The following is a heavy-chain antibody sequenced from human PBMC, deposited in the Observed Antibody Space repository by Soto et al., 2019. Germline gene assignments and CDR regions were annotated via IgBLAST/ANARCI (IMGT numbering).Heavy chain of an antibody. Sequence: PGGSLRLSCAASGFTFSNYWMHWVRQAPGKGLVWVSRINSDGSSTDYADSVKGRFTIFRDNAKNTLYLQMNSVRAEDTAVYYCARDPAPIGWYDYWGQGTLVTVSS. CDR1: GFTFSNYW. CDR3: ARDPAPIGWYDY. CDR2: INSDGSST. V-gene: IGHV3-74*01. J-gene: IGHJ4*02. D-gene: IGHD6-19*01.